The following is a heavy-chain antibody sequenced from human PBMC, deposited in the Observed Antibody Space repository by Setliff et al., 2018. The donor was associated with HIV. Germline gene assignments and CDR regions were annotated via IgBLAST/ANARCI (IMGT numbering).Heavy chain of an antibody. CDR2: ISASNGNT. CDR3: AKTTPQPHYYYYVDV. V-gene: IGHV1-18*01. Sequence: ASVKVSCKASGYIFSTYGISWVRQAPGQGLEWMGWISASNGNTHYAQKVQGRVTLTTDTSTNTAYMELRSLRSDDAAVYYCAKTTPQPHYYYYVDVWGKGTAVTVSS. J-gene: IGHJ6*03. D-gene: IGHD4-17*01. CDR1: GYIFSTYG.